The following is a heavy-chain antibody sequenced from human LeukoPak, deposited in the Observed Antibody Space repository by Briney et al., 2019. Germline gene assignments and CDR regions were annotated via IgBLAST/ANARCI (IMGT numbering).Heavy chain of an antibody. J-gene: IGHJ4*02. Sequence: GGSLRLSCAASGFTFSSSAMSWVRQPPGKGLEWASSISGSGGNSYYADSVKGRFTISRDNSKHTLYLQMNSLRAEDTALYYCAKGSSYYYDSSGYYGSEYWGQGTLVTVSS. CDR3: AKGSSYYYDSSGYYGSEY. V-gene: IGHV3-23*01. D-gene: IGHD3-22*01. CDR2: ISGSGGNS. CDR1: GFTFSSSA.